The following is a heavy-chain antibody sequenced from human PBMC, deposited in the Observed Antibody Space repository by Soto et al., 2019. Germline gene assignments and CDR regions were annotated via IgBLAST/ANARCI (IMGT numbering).Heavy chain of an antibody. Sequence: EVQLVESGGGVVRPGGSLRLSCAASGFTFDDYGMSWVRQPPGRGLEWVSGINRNGGSIGYADSVKGRFTISRENAKNSLYLQMNSLRAEDTALYHCARYSGYERPFDYWGQGALVTVS. CDR3: ARYSGYERPFDY. J-gene: IGHJ4*02. D-gene: IGHD5-12*01. V-gene: IGHV3-20*01. CDR1: GFTFDDYG. CDR2: INRNGGSI.